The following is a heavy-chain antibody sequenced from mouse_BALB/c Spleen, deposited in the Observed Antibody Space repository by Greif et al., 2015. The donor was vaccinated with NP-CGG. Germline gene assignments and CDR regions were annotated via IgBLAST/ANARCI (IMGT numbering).Heavy chain of an antibody. J-gene: IGHJ2*01. CDR1: GYTFTDYE. Sequence: QVQLQQSGAELVRPGASVTLSCKASGYTFTDYEMHWVKQTHVHGLEWIGAIDPETGGTAYNQKFKGKATLTADKSSSTAYMELRSLTPEDSAVYYCTKPYGYDVYYFDYWGQGTTLTVSS. CDR2: IDPETGGT. D-gene: IGHD2-2*01. CDR3: TKPYGYDVYYFDY. V-gene: IGHV1-15*01.